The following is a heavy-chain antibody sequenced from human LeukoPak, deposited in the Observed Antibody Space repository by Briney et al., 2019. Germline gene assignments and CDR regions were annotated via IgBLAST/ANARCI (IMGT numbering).Heavy chain of an antibody. J-gene: IGHJ4*02. D-gene: IGHD6-19*01. Sequence: GGSLRLSCTGSEFTFRNYGMTWVRQAPGKGPEWISLIHGSGLIANYLDSVKGRFTISRDNSRNTLYLQMNSLRAEDTALYYCAKAQWLVRWGQGTLVTVSS. CDR3: AKAQWLVR. CDR2: IHGSGLIA. CDR1: EFTFRNYG. V-gene: IGHV3-23*01.